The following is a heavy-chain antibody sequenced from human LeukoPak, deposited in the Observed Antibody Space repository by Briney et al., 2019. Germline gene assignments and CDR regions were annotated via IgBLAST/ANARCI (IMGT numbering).Heavy chain of an antibody. CDR3: ARDAGSADVLLWFGELLAPDY. CDR1: GYSFTSYW. D-gene: IGHD3-10*01. J-gene: IGHJ4*02. CDR2: IYPGDSDT. V-gene: IGHV5-51*01. Sequence: GESLKISCKGSGYSFTSYWIGWVRQMPGKGLEWMGIIYPGDSDTRYSPSFQGQVTISADKSISTAYLQWSSLRAEDTAVYYCARDAGSADVLLWFGELLAPDYWGQGTLVTVSS.